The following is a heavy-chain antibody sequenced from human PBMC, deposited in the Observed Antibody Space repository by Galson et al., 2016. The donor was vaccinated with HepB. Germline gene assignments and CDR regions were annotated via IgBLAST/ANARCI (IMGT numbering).Heavy chain of an antibody. V-gene: IGHV3-53*01. CDR2: IYSSGNT. D-gene: IGHD1/OR15-1a*01. CDR1: GFMVSSTY. Sequence: SLRLSCAASGFMVSSTYVSWARQAPGKGLEWVSVIYSSGNTYYADSVKGRFTISRDNSKNTRGLQMNSLRAEDTAVYYCAGKSGKTGLDFSYYYMDVWGKGTTVTVSS. CDR3: AGKSGKTGLDFSYYYMDV. J-gene: IGHJ6*03.